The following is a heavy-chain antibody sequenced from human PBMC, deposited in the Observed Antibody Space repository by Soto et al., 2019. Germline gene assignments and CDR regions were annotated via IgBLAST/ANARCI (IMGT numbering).Heavy chain of an antibody. CDR3: ARGITTVTKNWFDP. CDR1: GCSISSGDYY. CDR2: IYYSGST. J-gene: IGHJ5*02. D-gene: IGHD4-17*01. Sequence: PSETLSLTCTVSGCSISSGDYYWSWIRQPPGKGLEWIGYIYYSGSTYYNPSLKSRVTISVDTSKNQFSLKLSSVTAADTAVYYCARGITTVTKNWFDPCGQGTLVTVSS. V-gene: IGHV4-30-4*01.